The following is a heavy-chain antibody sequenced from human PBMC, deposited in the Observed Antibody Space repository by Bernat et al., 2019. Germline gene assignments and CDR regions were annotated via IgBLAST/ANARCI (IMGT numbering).Heavy chain of an antibody. CDR1: GFTFSDYY. D-gene: IGHD6-19*01. Sequence: QVQLVESGGGLVKPGGSLRLSCAASGFTFSDYYMSWIRQAPGKGLDWVSYISSSSSYTNYADSVKGRFTISRDNAKNSLYLQMNSLRAEDTAVYYCARGAVAGTPTRGYYGMDVWGQGTTVTVSS. V-gene: IGHV3-11*06. CDR3: ARGAVAGTPTRGYYGMDV. J-gene: IGHJ6*02. CDR2: ISSSSSYT.